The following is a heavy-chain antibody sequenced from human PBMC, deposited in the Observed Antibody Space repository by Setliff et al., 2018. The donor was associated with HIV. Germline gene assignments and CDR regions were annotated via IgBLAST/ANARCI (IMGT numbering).Heavy chain of an antibody. CDR2: MNPNSGVS. CDR1: GYTFSDYG. D-gene: IGHD5-18*01. Sequence: ASVKVSCKASGYTFSDYGISWVRQAPGQGLEWMGWMNPNSGVSGYAQKFQGRVTMTRDTSISTAYMELSRLRSDDTAVYYCARTLPQYTNLFDYWGQGTLVTVSS. V-gene: IGHV1-2*02. CDR3: ARTLPQYTNLFDY. J-gene: IGHJ4*02.